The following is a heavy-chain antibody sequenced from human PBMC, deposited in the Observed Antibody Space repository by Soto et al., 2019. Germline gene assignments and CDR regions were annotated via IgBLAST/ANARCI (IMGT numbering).Heavy chain of an antibody. D-gene: IGHD2-8*01. CDR3: EKNGQPPYYYYGMDV. V-gene: IGHV1-18*01. J-gene: IGHJ6*02. CDR2: ISGYNGDT. Sequence: QGQLVQSGAEVKKPGASVKVSCKASGYTFTRYGISWVRQAPGQGLEWMGWISGYNGDTKYAQKFKGRVNMTVDTSTTTAYLELRSLTSDDRSVYYCEKNGQPPYYYYGMDVWGQGTTVTVSS. CDR1: GYTFTRYG.